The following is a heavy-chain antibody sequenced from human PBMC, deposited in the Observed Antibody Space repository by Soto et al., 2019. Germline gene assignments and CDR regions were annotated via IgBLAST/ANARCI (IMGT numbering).Heavy chain of an antibody. CDR2: ISYDGSNK. J-gene: IGHJ4*02. Sequence: QVQLVESGGGVVQPGRSLRLSCAASGFTFSSYAMHWVRQAPGKGLEWVAVISYDGSNKYYADSVKGRFTISRDNSKKNLYLQMNNLRAEDKGCVYCAREVVGYCSGGSCYGPSFLDYWGQGTLVTVSS. CDR1: GFTFSSYA. V-gene: IGHV3-30*14. CDR3: AREVVGYCSGGSCYGPSFLDY. D-gene: IGHD2-15*01.